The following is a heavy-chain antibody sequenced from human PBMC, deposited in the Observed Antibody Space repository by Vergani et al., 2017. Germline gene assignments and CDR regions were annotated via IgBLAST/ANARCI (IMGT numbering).Heavy chain of an antibody. D-gene: IGHD2-2*01. CDR2: ISGSGGST. V-gene: IGHV3-23*04. CDR3: AKLAIVVVPAATEIDY. CDR1: GFTFSSYW. Sequence: EVQLVESGGGLVQPGGSLRLSCAASGFTFSSYWMHWVRQAPGKGLVWVSAISGSGGSTYYADSVKGRFTISRDNSKNTLYLQMNSLRAEDTAVYYCAKLAIVVVPAATEIDYWGQGTLVTVSS. J-gene: IGHJ4*02.